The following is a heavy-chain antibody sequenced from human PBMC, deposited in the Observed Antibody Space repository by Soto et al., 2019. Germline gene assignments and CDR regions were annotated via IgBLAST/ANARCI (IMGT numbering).Heavy chain of an antibody. CDR3: ARGRGTTLGNY. CDR1: GGSISSSSYY. V-gene: IGHV4-39*01. Sequence: SETLSLTCTVSGGSISSSSYYWGWIRQPPGKGLEWIGSIYYSGSTYYNPSLKSRVTISVDTSKNQFSLKLSSVTAADTAVYYCARGRGTTLGNYWGQGTLVTVSS. J-gene: IGHJ4*02. D-gene: IGHD4-17*01. CDR2: IYYSGST.